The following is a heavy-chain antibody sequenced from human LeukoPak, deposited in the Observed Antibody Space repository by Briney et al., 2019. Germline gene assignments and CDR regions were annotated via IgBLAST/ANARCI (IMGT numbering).Heavy chain of an antibody. J-gene: IGHJ4*02. Sequence: GGSLRLSCAASGFTFSSYAMNWVRQAPWKGLEWLSANSGSGCSTYYADSVKRRFTISRENSKNTLDLQMNSRRAEDTAVYYCAKGNTDGMVATIQYFDYWGQGTLVTVSS. CDR1: GFTFSSYA. D-gene: IGHD5-12*01. CDR3: AKGNTDGMVATIQYFDY. V-gene: IGHV3-23*01. CDR2: NSGSGCST.